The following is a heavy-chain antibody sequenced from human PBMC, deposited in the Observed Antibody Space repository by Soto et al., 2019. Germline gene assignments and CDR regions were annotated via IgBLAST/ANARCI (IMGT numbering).Heavy chain of an antibody. CDR2: IWFDGDYK. CDR3: ARDQSAYSGYEHASDV. D-gene: IGHD5-12*01. CDR1: RFTFSTYG. V-gene: IGHV3-33*01. J-gene: IGHJ3*01. Sequence: QVQLVESGGGLVQPGRSLRLYCAASRFTFSTYGMHWVRQAPGKGLEWVALIWFDGDYKYYADSVKGRFTISRDNAQNTLYLQMANLRDEDTAMYYSARDQSAYSGYEHASDVWGQGTMVTVSS.